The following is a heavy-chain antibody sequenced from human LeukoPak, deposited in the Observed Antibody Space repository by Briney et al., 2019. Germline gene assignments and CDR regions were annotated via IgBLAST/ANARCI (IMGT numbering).Heavy chain of an antibody. CDR2: IIPIFGTA. CDR1: GGTFSSYA. V-gene: IGHV1-69*05. D-gene: IGHD2-2*03. J-gene: IGHJ6*03. Sequence: GASVKVSCKASGGTFSSYAISWVRQAPGQGLEWMGRIIPIFGTANYAQKFQGRVTITTDGSTSTAYMELSSLRSEDTAVYYCARDQMDIVVVPAANRPDYYYYYMDVWGKGTTVTVSS. CDR3: ARDQMDIVVVPAANRPDYYYYYMDV.